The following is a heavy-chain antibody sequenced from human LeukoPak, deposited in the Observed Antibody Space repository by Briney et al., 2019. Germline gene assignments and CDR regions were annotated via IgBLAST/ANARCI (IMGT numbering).Heavy chain of an antibody. CDR2: IYPDDSDT. J-gene: IGHJ4*02. D-gene: IGHD6-19*01. CDR3: VRQADSSGWYYFDY. Sequence: GEALKISCQGSGYDFTNYWIGWVRQMPWKGLEWMAIIYPDDSDTKYNPSFQGQVTISSDKSISTAYLQWSSLKASDTAIYYCVRQADSSGWYYFDYWGPGTRVTVTS. V-gene: IGHV5-51*01. CDR1: GYDFTNYW.